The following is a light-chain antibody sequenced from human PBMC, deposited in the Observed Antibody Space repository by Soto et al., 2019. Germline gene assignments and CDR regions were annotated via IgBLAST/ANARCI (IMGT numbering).Light chain of an antibody. CDR3: AAWDDSLNGVV. V-gene: IGLV1-44*01. Sequence: QSVLTQPPSASGTPGQRVTISCSGSSSSIGSNTVNWYQQLPGTAPKLLIYSYNQRPSGVPDRFSGSKSGTSASLAISGLQSEDEADYYCAAWDDSLNGVVFGGGTKVTVL. CDR2: SYN. J-gene: IGLJ2*01. CDR1: SSSIGSNT.